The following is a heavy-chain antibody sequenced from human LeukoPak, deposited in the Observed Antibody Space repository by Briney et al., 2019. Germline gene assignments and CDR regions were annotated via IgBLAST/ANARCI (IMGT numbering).Heavy chain of an antibody. J-gene: IGHJ4*02. V-gene: IGHV1-46*01. Sequence: ASVMVSCKASGYTFTSYYMHWVRQAPGQGLEWMGIINPSGGSTSYAQKFQGRVTMTRDTSTSTVYMELSSLRSEDTAVYYCANTGRGSSGSYYFDYWGQGTLVTVSS. CDR3: ANTGRGSSGSYYFDY. D-gene: IGHD1-26*01. CDR1: GYTFTSYY. CDR2: INPSGGST.